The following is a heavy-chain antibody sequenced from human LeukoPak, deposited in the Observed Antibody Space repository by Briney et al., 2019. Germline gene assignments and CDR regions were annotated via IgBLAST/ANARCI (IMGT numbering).Heavy chain of an antibody. CDR3: ARGLDSSGYYYVDY. D-gene: IGHD3-22*01. J-gene: IGHJ4*02. Sequence: SETLSLTCAVYGGSFSGYYWSWIRQPPGKGLEWIGEINHSGSTNYNPSLQSRVTISVDTSKRQFSLKLSSVTAADTAVYYCARGLDSSGYYYVDYWGEGTLVSVCS. V-gene: IGHV4-34*01. CDR2: INHSGST. CDR1: GGSFSGYY.